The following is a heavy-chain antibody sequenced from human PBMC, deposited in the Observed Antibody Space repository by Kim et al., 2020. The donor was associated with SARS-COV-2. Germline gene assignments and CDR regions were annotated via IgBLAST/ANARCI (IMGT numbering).Heavy chain of an antibody. CDR3: ARESPRCGSGSCNFNQ. V-gene: IGHV3-30-3*01. CDR1: GFTFSSYA. CDR2: ISYHGSNK. Sequence: GGSLRLSCAASGFTFSSYAMHWVRQAPDKGLEWVATISYHGSNKYYADSVKGRFTISRDNSKNTLYLQMNSLRAEDTAVYYCARESPRCGSGSCNFNQWGQGTLVTVSS. D-gene: IGHD2-15*01. J-gene: IGHJ4*02.